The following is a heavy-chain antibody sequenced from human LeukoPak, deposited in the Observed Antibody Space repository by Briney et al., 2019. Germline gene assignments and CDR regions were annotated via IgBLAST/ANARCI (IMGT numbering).Heavy chain of an antibody. CDR3: ARGLYSYGIDY. Sequence: GASVKVSCKASGYSFTSYWIGWVRQMPGKGLEWMGIIYPGDSDTRYSPSFQGQVTISADKSISTAYLQWSSLKASDTAMYYCARGLYSYGIDYWGQGTLVTVSS. CDR2: IYPGDSDT. D-gene: IGHD5-18*01. CDR1: GYSFTSYW. J-gene: IGHJ4*02. V-gene: IGHV5-51*01.